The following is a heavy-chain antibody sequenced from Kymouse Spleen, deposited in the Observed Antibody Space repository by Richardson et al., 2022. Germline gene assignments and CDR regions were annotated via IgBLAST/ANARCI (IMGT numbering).Heavy chain of an antibody. D-gene: IGHD3-10*01. CDR1: GFTFDDYA. Sequence: EVQLVESGGGLVQPGRSLRLSCAASGFTFDDYAMHWVRQAPGKGLEWVSGISWNSGSIGYADSVKGRFTISRDNAKNSLYLQMNSLRAEDTALYYCAKGVWFGELRYGMDVWGQGTTVTVSS. V-gene: IGHV3-9*01. CDR2: ISWNSGSI. CDR3: AKGVWFGELRYGMDV. J-gene: IGHJ6*02.